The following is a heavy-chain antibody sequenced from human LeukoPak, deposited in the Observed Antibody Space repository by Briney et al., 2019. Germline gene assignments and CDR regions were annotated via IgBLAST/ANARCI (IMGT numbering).Heavy chain of an antibody. CDR1: GGTFSSYA. CDR2: IIPIFGTA. J-gene: IGHJ4*02. D-gene: IGHD3-22*01. Sequence: VASVKVSCKASGGTFSSYAISWVRQAPGQGLEWMGGIIPIFGTANYAQKFQGRVTITADESTSTAYMELSSLRSEDTAVYYCARDSSGYYYFDYWGQGTLVTVSS. V-gene: IGHV1-69*13. CDR3: ARDSSGYYYFDY.